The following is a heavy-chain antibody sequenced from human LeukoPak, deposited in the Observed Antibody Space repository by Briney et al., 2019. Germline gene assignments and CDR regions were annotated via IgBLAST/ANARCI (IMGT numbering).Heavy chain of an antibody. CDR1: GYTFTGYY. CDR2: INHNSGGT. Sequence: ASVKVSCKASGYTFTGYYMYWVRQAPGQGLEWMGWINHNSGGTNYAQKFLGRVTMTRDTSISTAYMELSRLRSDDTAVYYCARVYRSGSIYGQGYFDNWGQGTLVTVSS. J-gene: IGHJ4*02. CDR3: ARVYRSGSIYGQGYFDN. V-gene: IGHV1-2*02. D-gene: IGHD5-18*01.